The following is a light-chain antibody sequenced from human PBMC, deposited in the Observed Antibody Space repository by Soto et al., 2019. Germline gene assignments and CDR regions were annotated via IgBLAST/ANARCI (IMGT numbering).Light chain of an antibody. J-gene: IGLJ1*01. CDR2: DVT. Sequence: QSVLTQPASVSGSPGQSITISCTGTSSDVGAYNFVSWYQQHSGKAPRLLIYDVTNRPSGVSNRFSGSKSGNTASLTISGLQAEDEADYYCRSYAGSSALEVFGTGTKVTV. V-gene: IGLV2-14*01. CDR1: SSDVGAYNF. CDR3: RSYAGSSALEV.